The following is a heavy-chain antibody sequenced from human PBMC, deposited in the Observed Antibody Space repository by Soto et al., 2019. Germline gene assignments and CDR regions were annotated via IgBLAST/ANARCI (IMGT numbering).Heavy chain of an antibody. CDR3: ARGTGYSSSWYPDYYYYGMDV. J-gene: IGHJ6*02. D-gene: IGHD6-13*01. CDR2: INPSGGST. V-gene: IGHV1-46*01. CDR1: GYTFTSYY. Sequence: ASVKVSCKASGYTFTSYYIHWVRQAPGQGLEWMGIINPSGGSTSYAQKFQGRVTMTRDTSTSTVYMELSSLRSEDTAVYYCARGTGYSSSWYPDYYYYGMDVWGQGTTVTVSS.